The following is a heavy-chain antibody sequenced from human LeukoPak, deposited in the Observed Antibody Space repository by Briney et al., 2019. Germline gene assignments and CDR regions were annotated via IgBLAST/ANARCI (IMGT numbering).Heavy chain of an antibody. Sequence: GESLKISCKGFGRSVTNYCIGWVRQMPRKGLAWMGFTYPVDSTTLYTPSSQGQATTSAEGSTHTAHRLWSSLKSSDTARYYITCRIYSDTWSDPWGQGTLETVSS. CDR3: TCRIYSDTWSDP. CDR2: TYPVDSTT. D-gene: IGHD2-21*01. J-gene: IGHJ5*02. CDR1: GRSVTNYC. V-gene: IGHV5-51*01.